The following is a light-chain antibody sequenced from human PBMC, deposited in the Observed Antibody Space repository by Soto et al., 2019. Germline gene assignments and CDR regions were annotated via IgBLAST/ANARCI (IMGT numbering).Light chain of an antibody. CDR3: LQNYNHPIT. V-gene: IGKV1-6*02. CDR2: AAS. Sequence: AVQLTQSPSSLSASVGDSVTITCRASQGSSTDLGWYQQRPGTAPKLLIYAASNLQSGVPSRFSGSGFGTDFSLTISSLQPEDFATYFCLQNYNHPITFGQGTRLEI. CDR1: QGSSTD. J-gene: IGKJ5*01.